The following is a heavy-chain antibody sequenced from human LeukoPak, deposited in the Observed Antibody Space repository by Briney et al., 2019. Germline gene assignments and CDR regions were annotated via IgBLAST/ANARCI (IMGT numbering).Heavy chain of an antibody. J-gene: IGHJ6*02. V-gene: IGHV3-7*01. D-gene: IGHD2-21*01. CDR3: AKAFCGSSDCDYYGPHF. CDR2: IKQDGSEK. CDR1: GFTFSSYW. Sequence: GGSLRLSCAASGFTFSSYWMSWVGQAPGKGLEWVANIKQDGSEKYYVHSVKGRFTISRYNTKTSLYLQINSLRAEDTAEYYWAKAFCGSSDCDYYGPHFWGQGTTVSVSS.